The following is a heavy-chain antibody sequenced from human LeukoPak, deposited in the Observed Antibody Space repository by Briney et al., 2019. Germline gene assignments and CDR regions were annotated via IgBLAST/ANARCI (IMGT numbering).Heavy chain of an antibody. D-gene: IGHD1-26*01. CDR2: IYYSGST. CDR3: AASRIVGASGYFDY. Sequence: SETLSLTCTVSGGSISSYYWSWIRQPPGKGLEWIGSIYYSGSTNYNPSLKSRVTISVDTSKNQFSLKLSSVTAADTAVYYCAASRIVGASGYFDYWGQGTLVTVSS. V-gene: IGHV4-59*01. J-gene: IGHJ4*02. CDR1: GGSISSYY.